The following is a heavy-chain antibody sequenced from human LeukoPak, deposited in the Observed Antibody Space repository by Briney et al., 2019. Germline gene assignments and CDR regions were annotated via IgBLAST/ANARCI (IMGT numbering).Heavy chain of an antibody. CDR3: AREMATITRGMDV. D-gene: IGHD5-24*01. CDR1: GYTFTSYY. V-gene: IGHV1-46*01. J-gene: IGHJ6*02. CDR2: INPSGGST. Sequence: ASVKVSCKASGYTFTSYYMHWLRQAPGQGLEWMGIINPSGGSTSYAQKFQGRVTMTRDTSTSTVYMELRSLRSEDTVVYYCAREMATITRGMDVWGQGATVTVSS.